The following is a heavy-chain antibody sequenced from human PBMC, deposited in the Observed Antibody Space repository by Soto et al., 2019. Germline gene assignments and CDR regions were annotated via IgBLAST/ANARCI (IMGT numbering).Heavy chain of an antibody. Sequence: QVQLVESGGGVAQPGRSLRFSCAASEFTFNSYGLHWVRQAPAKGLEWVAVIWNEGSNNYYADSVKSRFTIYRDNSKNTMYLQMNSLRAEDTAVYYWARDREYSYGYFDYWGQGTLVTVSS. J-gene: IGHJ4*02. CDR2: IWNEGSNN. V-gene: IGHV3-33*01. CDR3: ARDREYSYGYFDY. CDR1: EFTFNSYG. D-gene: IGHD5-18*01.